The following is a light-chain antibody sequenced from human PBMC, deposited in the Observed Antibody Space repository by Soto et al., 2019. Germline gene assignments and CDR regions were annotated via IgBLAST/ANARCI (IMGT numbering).Light chain of an antibody. Sequence: DIQMPQSPLTLSASVGDRVTITCRASHIISGWLAWYQQKAGKAPKLLIYDTSNLGSGVPPRFSGSGSGAEFTLTINSLQPDDSATYYCQQYSLYPETFGRGTTVEI. V-gene: IGKV1-5*01. CDR1: HIISGW. J-gene: IGKJ1*01. CDR2: DTS. CDR3: QQYSLYPET.